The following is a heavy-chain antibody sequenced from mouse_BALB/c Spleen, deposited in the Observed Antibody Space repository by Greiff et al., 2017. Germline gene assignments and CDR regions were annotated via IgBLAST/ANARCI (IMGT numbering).Heavy chain of an antibody. J-gene: IGHJ2*01. Sequence: EVKLVESGPGLVKPSQSLSLTCTVTGYSITSDYAWNWIRQFPGNKLEWMGYISYSGSTSYNPSLKSRISITRDTSKNQFFLQLNSVTTEDTATYYCARRGLLRPRDFDYWGQGTTLTVSS. CDR1: GYSITSDYA. CDR3: ARRGLLRPRDFDY. V-gene: IGHV3-2*02. CDR2: ISYSGST. D-gene: IGHD1-2*01.